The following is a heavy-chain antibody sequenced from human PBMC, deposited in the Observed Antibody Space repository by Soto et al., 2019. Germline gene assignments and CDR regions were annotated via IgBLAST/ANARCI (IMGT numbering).Heavy chain of an antibody. D-gene: IGHD3-16*01. J-gene: IGHJ4*02. CDR1: GFSFRSYW. CDR3: ARDLGSTVYDLLDY. CDR2: LNQDGSQT. Sequence: EVQLVESGGGLVQPGGSLRVSCVASGFSFRSYWMTWVRQAPGKGLEWVANLNQDGSQTYYVDSVKGPFTISRDNAENSLYLQMNNLRAEDTAVYYCARDLGSTVYDLLDYWGQGVLVTVSS. V-gene: IGHV3-7*01.